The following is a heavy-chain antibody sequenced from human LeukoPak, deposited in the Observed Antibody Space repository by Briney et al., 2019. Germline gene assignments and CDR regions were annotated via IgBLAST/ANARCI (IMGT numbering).Heavy chain of an antibody. CDR1: GVTFSRYS. D-gene: IGHD7-27*01. CDR3: TKGDWGFGSTGYFDY. CDR2: ISYDGNGI. J-gene: IGHJ4*02. V-gene: IGHV3-30*18. Sequence: GGSLRFSCAASGVTFSRYSIRWVRQAPGKGLEWVAVISYDGNGIHYADSVRGRFTISRDTTENTVYVQMNSLSPEDSAVDYCTKGDWGFGSTGYFDYWGQGSLVTVAS.